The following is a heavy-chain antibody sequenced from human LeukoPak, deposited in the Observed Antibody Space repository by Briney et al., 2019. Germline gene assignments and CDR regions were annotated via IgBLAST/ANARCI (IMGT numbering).Heavy chain of an antibody. Sequence: PGRSLRLASAVSAFTFSSYTMNWVRQAPGKGLEWVSSITGSSTYIYYADSVKGRFTISRDNAKNSLYLQMNNLGAEDTAVYYCARDLTVTSTCWFDLWGQGTLVTVSS. D-gene: IGHD4-11*01. J-gene: IGHJ5*02. V-gene: IGHV3-21*01. CDR2: ITGSSTYI. CDR1: AFTFSSYT. CDR3: ARDLTVTSTCWFDL.